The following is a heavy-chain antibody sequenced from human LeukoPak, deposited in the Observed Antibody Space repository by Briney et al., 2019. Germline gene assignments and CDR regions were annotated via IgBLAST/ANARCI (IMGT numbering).Heavy chain of an antibody. CDR2: IKHDESEK. Sequence: GGSLRLSCAASGFTFSSYAMSWVRQAPGKGLEWVANIKHDESEKNYLDSVKGRFTISRDNAQNSLYLQMNGLRVEDTAVYYCTRRLDDWGQGTLVTVSS. CDR1: GFTFSSYA. J-gene: IGHJ4*02. V-gene: IGHV3-7*01. CDR3: TRRLDD. D-gene: IGHD3-16*01.